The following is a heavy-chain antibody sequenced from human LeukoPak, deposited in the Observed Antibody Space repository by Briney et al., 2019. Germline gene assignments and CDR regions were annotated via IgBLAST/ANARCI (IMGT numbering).Heavy chain of an antibody. CDR3: ASDVTLIVTFIGDAFDI. CDR2: IDWNGDNT. J-gene: IGHJ3*02. Sequence: GGSLRLSCAASGFTFDDYGMSWARQAPGKGLEWVATIDWNGDNTAYADSVKGRFTISRDNAKNSLYLQMNSLRAEDTALYYCASDVTLIVTFIGDAFDIWGQGTMVTVSS. V-gene: IGHV3-20*04. CDR1: GFTFDDYG. D-gene: IGHD3-22*01.